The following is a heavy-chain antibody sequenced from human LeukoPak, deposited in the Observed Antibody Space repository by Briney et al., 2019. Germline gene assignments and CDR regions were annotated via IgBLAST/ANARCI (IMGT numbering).Heavy chain of an antibody. J-gene: IGHJ3*02. V-gene: IGHV1-18*01. CDR3: ARDRQHGFDN. CDR2: ISVYSGNT. D-gene: IGHD5-18*01. Sequence: ASVKLSCNASGYTFISSGISWVRQAPGQGLEWLGWISVYSGNTNYAQRFQGRLTMTTDTSTTTAYMELRSLRSDDTAVYYCARDRQHGFDNWGQGTMVTVSS. CDR1: GYTFISSG.